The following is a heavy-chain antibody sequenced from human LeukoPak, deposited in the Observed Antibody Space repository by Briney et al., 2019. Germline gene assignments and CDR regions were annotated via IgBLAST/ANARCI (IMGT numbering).Heavy chain of an antibody. Sequence: SETLSLTCTVSGGSISSGGYYWSWIRQHPGKGLEWIGYIYYSGSTYYNPSLKSRVTISVDTSKNQFSLKLSSVTAADTAVYYCARGVGGDYSYDPWGQGTLVTVSS. D-gene: IGHD4-17*01. J-gene: IGHJ5*02. CDR3: ARGVGGDYSYDP. CDR2: IYYSGST. CDR1: GGSISSGGYY. V-gene: IGHV4-31*03.